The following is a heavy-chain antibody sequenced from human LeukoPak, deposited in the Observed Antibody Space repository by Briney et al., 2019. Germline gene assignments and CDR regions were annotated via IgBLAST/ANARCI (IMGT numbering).Heavy chain of an antibody. CDR1: GFTFSSYG. Sequence: GGSLRLSWAASGFTFSSYGMPWVRQAPGTGLELVSSIRSSSSYIYYADSVKGRFTISRDNAKNSLYLQMNSLRAEDTAVFFFFKQKTAYEILTGSDYWGQGTLVTVSS. V-gene: IGHV3-21*01. J-gene: IGHJ4*02. CDR2: IRSSSSYI. CDR3: FKQKTAYEILTGSDY. D-gene: IGHD3-9*01.